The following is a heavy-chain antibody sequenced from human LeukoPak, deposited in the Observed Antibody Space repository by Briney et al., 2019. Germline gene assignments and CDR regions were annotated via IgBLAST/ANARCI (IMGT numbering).Heavy chain of an antibody. Sequence: GGSLRLSCAASGFTFSSYAMSWVRQAPGKGLEWVSAISGSGGSTYYADSVKGRFTISRDNSKNTLYLQMNSLRAEDTAVYYCSKAARGATKTYYFDYWGQGTLVTVSS. D-gene: IGHD1-26*01. CDR2: ISGSGGST. CDR1: GFTFSSYA. CDR3: SKAARGATKTYYFDY. J-gene: IGHJ4*02. V-gene: IGHV3-23*01.